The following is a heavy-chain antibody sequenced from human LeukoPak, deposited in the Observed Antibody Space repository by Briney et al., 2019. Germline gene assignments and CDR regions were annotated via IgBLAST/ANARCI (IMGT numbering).Heavy chain of an antibody. D-gene: IGHD1-7*01. CDR2: ITNSGNSK. CDR1: EFTFSSYS. CDR3: ARDELGVGAFDI. J-gene: IGHJ3*02. V-gene: IGHV3-48*01. Sequence: PGGSLRLSCAASEFTFSSYSMNWVRQAPGKGLEWVSYITNSGNSKSYADSVKGRFTISRDNTKNSLYLQMNSLRAEDTAVYYCARDELGVGAFDIWGQGTMVTVSS.